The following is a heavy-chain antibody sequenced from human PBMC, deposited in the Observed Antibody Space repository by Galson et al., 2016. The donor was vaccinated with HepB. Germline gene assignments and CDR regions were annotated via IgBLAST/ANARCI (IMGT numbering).Heavy chain of an antibody. V-gene: IGHV3-30*03. D-gene: IGHD4-17*01. CDR1: GYTFTSYG. Sequence: SLKLSCAASGYTFTSYGIHWVRQATGKGLEWVGVMYPDGSNKYYAHYVKGRFTITRDKSISTPYMEMSSLRSGDTAVYYCARNSAGFVDRMAYYGFDFWGQGTLVTVSS. J-gene: IGHJ4*03. CDR2: MYPDGSNK. CDR3: ARNSAGFVDRMAYYGFDF.